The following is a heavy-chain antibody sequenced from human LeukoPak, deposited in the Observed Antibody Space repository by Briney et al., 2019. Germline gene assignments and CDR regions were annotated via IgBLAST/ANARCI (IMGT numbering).Heavy chain of an antibody. D-gene: IGHD5-18*01. Sequence: GGSLRLSCVASGFTVSNHWMSWVRQAPGKGLEWVANIREERGQEYYVDSVKGRFTISKNSAKNSLYLQMNTLRVEDTAMYYCASLDTAKQPLANHWGQGTLVTVSS. CDR1: GFTVSNHW. CDR2: IREERGQE. J-gene: IGHJ5*02. V-gene: IGHV3-7*03. CDR3: ASLDTAKQPLANH.